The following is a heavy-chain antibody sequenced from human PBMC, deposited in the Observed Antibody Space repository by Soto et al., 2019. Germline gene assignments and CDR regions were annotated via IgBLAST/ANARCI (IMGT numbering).Heavy chain of an antibody. CDR3: ARDKDQYDFWGGTLDS. J-gene: IGHJ4*02. Sequence: QLVESGGGVVQPERSLKLSCTASNFVFSVYSLHWVRQAPGKGLEWVAPISYDGGNKYYADSVKGRFTISRDNSKNTLYLQMNSLRREDTAVYYCARDKDQYDFWGGTLDSWGQGTLVTVSS. CDR2: ISYDGGNK. D-gene: IGHD3-3*01. CDR1: NFVFSVYS. V-gene: IGHV3-30-3*01.